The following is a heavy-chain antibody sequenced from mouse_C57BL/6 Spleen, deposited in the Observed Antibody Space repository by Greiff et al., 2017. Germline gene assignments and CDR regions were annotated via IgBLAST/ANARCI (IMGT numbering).Heavy chain of an antibody. V-gene: IGHV5-17*01. CDR3: AREITTVVATDAMDY. Sequence: EVQLQESGGGLVKPGGSLKLSCAASGFTFSDYGMHWVRQAPEKGLEWVAYISSGSSTIYYADTVKGRFTISRDNAKNTLFLQMTSLRSEDTAMYYCAREITTVVATDAMDYWGQGTSVTVSS. J-gene: IGHJ4*01. D-gene: IGHD1-1*01. CDR2: ISSGSSTI. CDR1: GFTFSDYG.